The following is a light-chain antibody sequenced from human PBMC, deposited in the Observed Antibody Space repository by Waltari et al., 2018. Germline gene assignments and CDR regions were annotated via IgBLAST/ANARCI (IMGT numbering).Light chain of an antibody. CDR3: QQRSAWPLT. CDR1: QSVATY. Sequence: DIVLTQSPATLSLFPGETATLSCWASQSVATYLAWYQQKPGQAPRLLIYDASNRATGIPARFSGRGSGTDFTLTISSLESEDFAVYYCQQRSAWPLTFGQGTRLEIK. J-gene: IGKJ5*01. CDR2: DAS. V-gene: IGKV3-11*01.